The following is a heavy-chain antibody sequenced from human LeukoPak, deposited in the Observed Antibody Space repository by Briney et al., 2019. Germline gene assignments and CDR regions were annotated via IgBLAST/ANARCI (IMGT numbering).Heavy chain of an antibody. CDR1: VFTFSSYW. V-gene: IGHV3-74*01. J-gene: IGHJ4*02. CDR3: AKDRGDAAFDY. CDR2: TNADGSRT. D-gene: IGHD2-21*01. Sequence: GGSLRLSCAASVFTFSSYWIHWLRQSPGKRLVWVSRTNADGSRTSYADSVKGRFTISRDDAKNTLYLQMNSLRAEDTAMYYCAKDRGDAAFDYWGQGTLVTVSS.